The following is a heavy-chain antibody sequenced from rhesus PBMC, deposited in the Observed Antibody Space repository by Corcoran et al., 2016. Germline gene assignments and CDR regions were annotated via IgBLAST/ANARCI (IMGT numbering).Heavy chain of an antibody. V-gene: IGHV4-173*01. D-gene: IGHD3-34*01. Sequence: QLQLQESGPGLVKPSETLSLTCAVSGGSISSNYWNWIRQSPWKGLEWIGRISGSGGSTDYNPSIKSRVTSSTDTSKNQFYLKLSSMTAADTAVYYCARHPGGDYGYFDFWGQGALVTVSS. CDR2: ISGSGGST. J-gene: IGHJ1*01. CDR1: GGSISSNY. CDR3: ARHPGGDYGYFDF.